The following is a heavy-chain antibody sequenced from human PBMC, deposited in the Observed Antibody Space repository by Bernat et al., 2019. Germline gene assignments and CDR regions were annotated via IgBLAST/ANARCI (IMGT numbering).Heavy chain of an antibody. Sequence: QVQLQQWGAGLLKPSETPSLTCAVYGGSFSGYYWTWVRQPPGKGLEWTGEINHSGSATYTPSLMSRVTISVDPSKNQFSLGLRSVTAAGTAVYYCARGGYQLPQGYFDFWGQGTLVTVSS. CDR3: ARGGYQLPQGYFDF. CDR1: GGSFSGYY. CDR2: INHSGSA. J-gene: IGHJ4*02. D-gene: IGHD2-2*01. V-gene: IGHV4-34*01.